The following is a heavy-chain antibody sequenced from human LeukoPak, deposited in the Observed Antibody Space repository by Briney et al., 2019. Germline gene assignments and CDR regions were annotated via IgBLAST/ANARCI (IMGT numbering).Heavy chain of an antibody. CDR2: INQDGSEK. V-gene: IGHV3-7*01. J-gene: IGHJ4*02. CDR3: ARERDGRFFDY. Sequence: PGGSLRLSCAVSGLTLRSFWMSWVRQAPGKGLEWVANINQDGSEKYFVDSVKGRFTISRDNSKNSLHLQMNTLRAEDTALYYCARERDGRFFDYWGQGTLVTVSS. CDR1: GLTLRSFW. D-gene: IGHD5-24*01.